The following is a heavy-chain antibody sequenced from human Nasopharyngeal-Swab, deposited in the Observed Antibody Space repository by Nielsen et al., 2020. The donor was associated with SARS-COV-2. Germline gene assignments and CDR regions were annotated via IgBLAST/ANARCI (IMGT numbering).Heavy chain of an antibody. CDR3: ARWGVLPAAKFPFDY. D-gene: IGHD2-2*01. J-gene: IGHJ4*02. V-gene: IGHV4-59*01. CDR1: GGSISSYY. CDR2: IYYNGST. Sequence: SETLSLTCTVSGGSISSYYWSWIRQPPGKGLEWIGYIYYNGSTNYNPSLKSRVTISIDTSKNQFSLKLNSVTAADTAVYYCARWGVLPAAKFPFDYWGQGTLVTVSS.